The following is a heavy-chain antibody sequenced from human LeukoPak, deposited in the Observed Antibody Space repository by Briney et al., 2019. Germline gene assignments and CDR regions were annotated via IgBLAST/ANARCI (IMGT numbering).Heavy chain of an antibody. CDR3: TRGSSYGLPHQF. V-gene: IGHV1-2*02. D-gene: IGHD5-18*01. Sequence: GASVKVSCKASGYVFPGYYIYWVRQAPGQGLEWVGWINPKSGDSNYGQRFQGRVIMTRDTSTTTAYMEVSRLASDDTAVYYCTRGSSYGLPHQFWGQGTLVTVPS. CDR2: INPKSGDS. J-gene: IGHJ4*02. CDR1: GYVFPGYY.